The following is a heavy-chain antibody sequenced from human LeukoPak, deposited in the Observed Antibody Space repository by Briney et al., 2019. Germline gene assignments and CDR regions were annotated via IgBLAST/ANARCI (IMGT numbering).Heavy chain of an antibody. CDR3: ARDPVAGTTTFDY. Sequence: GGSLRLSCAASGFTFSSYWMSWVRQAPGKGLEWVANIKQDGSEKYYVDSVKGRFTISRDNAKNSLYLQMNSLRAEDTAVYYYARDPVAGTTTFDYWGQGTLVTVSS. CDR1: GFTFSSYW. CDR2: IKQDGSEK. J-gene: IGHJ4*02. D-gene: IGHD1-7*01. V-gene: IGHV3-7*01.